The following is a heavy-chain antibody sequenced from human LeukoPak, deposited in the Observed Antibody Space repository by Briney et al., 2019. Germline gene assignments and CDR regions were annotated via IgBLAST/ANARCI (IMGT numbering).Heavy chain of an antibody. D-gene: IGHD1-26*01. J-gene: IGHJ5*02. CDR2: ISGSGVST. CDR3: AKDRGPYIGIDNNWLHP. Sequence: PGGSLRLSCAASGFTFNIYGMNWVRQAPGKGLEWVSGISGSGVSTDYADSVKGRFTTSRDNSKNMVYLQMNTLRAEDTATYYCAKDRGPYIGIDNNWLHPWGQGTLVTVSS. CDR1: GFTFNIYG. V-gene: IGHV3-23*01.